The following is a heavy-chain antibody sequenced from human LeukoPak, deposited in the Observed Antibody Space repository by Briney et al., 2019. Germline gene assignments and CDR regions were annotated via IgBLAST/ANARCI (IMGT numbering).Heavy chain of an antibody. CDR2: IYPGDSDT. V-gene: IGHV5-51*01. CDR1: GYSLTNHW. CDR3: ARHTSGSPWDAIDV. J-gene: IGHJ6*02. Sequence: GESLKISCKGSGYSLTNHWIAWVRQMPGKGLEWMGIIYPGDSDTRYSPSFQGQVTISADKSINTAYLQWSSLKTSDTAMYYCARHTSGSPWDAIDVWGQGTKVTVSS. D-gene: IGHD2-15*01.